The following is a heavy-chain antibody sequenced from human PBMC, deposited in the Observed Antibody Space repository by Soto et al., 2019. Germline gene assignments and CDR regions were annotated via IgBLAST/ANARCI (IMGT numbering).Heavy chain of an antibody. V-gene: IGHV3-23*01. D-gene: IGHD3-3*01. CDR3: AKDKERPLPHTTTIFGVVPYYYYYMAV. CDR1: GFTFSSYA. Sequence: GGSLRLSCAASGFTFSSYAMSWVRQAPGNGLEWVSAISGSGGSTYYADSVKGRFTISRDNSKNTLYLQMNSLRAEDTAVSYCAKDKERPLPHTTTIFGVVPYYYYYMAVWGKGTTVTASS. J-gene: IGHJ6*03. CDR2: ISGSGGST.